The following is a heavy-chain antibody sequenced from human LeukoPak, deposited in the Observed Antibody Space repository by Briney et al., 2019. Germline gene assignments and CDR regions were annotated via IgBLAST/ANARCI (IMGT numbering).Heavy chain of an antibody. CDR3: ARERPIDCTSTSCYFVSDL. V-gene: IGHV4-30-4*01. J-gene: IGHJ3*01. CDR2: IYYTGNK. Sequence: SETLSLTCSVSGGSISSGEYYWSWIRPPPGKGLEWIVYIYYTGNKYYNPSLKRRITISLDTPKNQLSLSLTSVTDADTAGYHCARERPIDCTSTSCYFVSDLWGQGTMVTVSS. D-gene: IGHD2-2*01. CDR1: GGSISSGEYY.